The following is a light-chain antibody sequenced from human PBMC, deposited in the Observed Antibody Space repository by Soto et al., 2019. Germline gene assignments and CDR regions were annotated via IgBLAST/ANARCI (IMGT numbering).Light chain of an antibody. V-gene: IGKV1-9*01. CDR1: QVISTS. J-gene: IGKJ1*01. CDR2: AAS. Sequence: DIQLTQSPSFLSPSIGESVTITCRASQVISTSLAWYQVKPGKAPKLLIYAASTLESGVPSRFSATVSGTEFSLTITSLQPEDFATYYCQRSGTFGQGTKVEIK. CDR3: QRSGT.